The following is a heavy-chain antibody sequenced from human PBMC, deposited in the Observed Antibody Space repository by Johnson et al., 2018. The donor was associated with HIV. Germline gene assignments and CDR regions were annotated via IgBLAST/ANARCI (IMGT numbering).Heavy chain of an antibody. Sequence: VQLVESGGGVIQPGRSLRVSCAASGFTFSSYAMHWVRQAPGKGLEWVAVISYDGSNKYYADSVKGRFTISRDNSKNTLYLQMNSLRAEDTAVYYGATWAPDAFAIWGQGTMVTVSS. CDR2: ISYDGSNK. CDR3: ATWAPDAFAI. J-gene: IGHJ3*02. D-gene: IGHD7-27*01. CDR1: GFTFSSYA. V-gene: IGHV3-30*04.